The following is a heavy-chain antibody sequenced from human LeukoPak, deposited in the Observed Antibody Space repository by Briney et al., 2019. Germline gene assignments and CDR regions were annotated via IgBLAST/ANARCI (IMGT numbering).Heavy chain of an antibody. Sequence: GRSLRLSCEASGFTFSSFAMHWVRQAPGKGLEWVAVMSSDGSRKYYADPVKGRFTISRDNSKKTLDLQMNSLRTEDTAVYYCARDWMWVMDYWGQGTLVTVSS. J-gene: IGHJ4*02. CDR3: ARDWMWVMDY. CDR2: MSSDGSRK. CDR1: GFTFSSFA. D-gene: IGHD2-21*01. V-gene: IGHV3-30-3*01.